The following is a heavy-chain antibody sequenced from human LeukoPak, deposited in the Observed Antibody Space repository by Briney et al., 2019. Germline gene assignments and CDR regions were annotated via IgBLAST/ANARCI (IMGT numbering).Heavy chain of an antibody. D-gene: IGHD1-26*01. J-gene: IGHJ4*02. CDR2: INPNSGGT. CDR1: GYTFTGYY. CDR3: ATVGATSFFDY. V-gene: IGHV1-2*02. Sequence: ASVTVSFTASGYTFTGYYMHWVRQAPGQGLEWMGWINPNSGGTNYAQKFQGRVAMTRDTSISTAYMELSRLRSDDTAVYYCATVGATSFFDYWGQGTLVTVSS.